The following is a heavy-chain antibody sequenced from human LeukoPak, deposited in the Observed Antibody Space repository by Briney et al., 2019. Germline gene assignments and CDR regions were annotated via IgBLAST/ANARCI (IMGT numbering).Heavy chain of an antibody. V-gene: IGHV3-30-3*01. CDR1: GSTFSSYA. J-gene: IGHJ4*02. CDR2: ISSGGSDK. D-gene: IGHD6-13*01. Sequence: PGGSLRLSCAAPGSTFSSYAMHWFRQSPGKGLEWVAVISSGGSDKCYADSVKGRFTISRDNSKNTLYLQMNSLRAEDTAVYYCARESSSSWDFDYWGQGTLVTVSS. CDR3: ARESSSSWDFDY.